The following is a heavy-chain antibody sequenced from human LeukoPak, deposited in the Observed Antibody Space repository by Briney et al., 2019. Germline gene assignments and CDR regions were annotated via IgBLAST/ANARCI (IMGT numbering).Heavy chain of an antibody. CDR3: ARTYMTSARFDP. J-gene: IGHJ5*02. V-gene: IGHV4-31*03. Sequence: SQTLSLTCTVSGGSISSGGYYWSWIRQHPGKGLEWIGYIYYSGSTYYNPSLKSRVTISVDTSKNQFSLKLSSVTAADTAVYYCARTYMTSARFDPWGQGTLVTVSS. CDR1: GGSISSGGYY. D-gene: IGHD2-21*02. CDR2: IYYSGST.